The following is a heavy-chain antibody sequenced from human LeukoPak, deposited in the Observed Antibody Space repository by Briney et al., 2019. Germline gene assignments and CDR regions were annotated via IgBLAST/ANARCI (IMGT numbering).Heavy chain of an antibody. V-gene: IGHV4-30-2*01. CDR3: ARAKIVSFDP. J-gene: IGHJ5*02. D-gene: IGHD3-22*01. CDR1: GGSISSGGYS. CDR2: IYHSGST. Sequence: SETLSLTCAVSGGSISSGGYSWSWIRQPPGKGLEWIGYIYHSGSTYYNPSLKSRVTISVDRSKNQFSLKLSSVTAADTAVYYFARAKIVSFDPWGQGTLVTVSS.